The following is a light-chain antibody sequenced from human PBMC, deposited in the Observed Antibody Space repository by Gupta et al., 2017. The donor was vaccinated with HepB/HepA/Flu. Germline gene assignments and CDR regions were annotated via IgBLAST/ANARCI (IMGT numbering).Light chain of an antibody. J-gene: IGKJ1*01. CDR3: RQDNSYPRT. CDR1: QGIRND. Sequence: DVQMTQSPSSLSASVGDRVTITCRASQGIRNDLDWYQQKPGKAPKRLIYAASSLQSGVPSRFSGSGSGTEFTLTISSLQPEDSATYYCRQDNSYPRTFGQGTKVEIK. V-gene: IGKV1-17*01. CDR2: AAS.